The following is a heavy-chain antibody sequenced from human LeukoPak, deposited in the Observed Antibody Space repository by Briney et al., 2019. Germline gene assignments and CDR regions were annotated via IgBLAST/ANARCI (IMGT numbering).Heavy chain of an antibody. Sequence: PGGSLRLSCAASGFTFSSYPMHWVRQAPGKGLEWVAVISYDGSSKYYAESVKGRFTISRDDSKNTLYLQMNRLRADDTAVYYCARDYGVSVDYQPGRNWGQGTLVTVSS. CDR3: ARDYGVSVDYQPGRN. CDR1: GFTFSSYP. D-gene: IGHD3-10*01. V-gene: IGHV3-30*04. CDR2: ISYDGSSK. J-gene: IGHJ4*02.